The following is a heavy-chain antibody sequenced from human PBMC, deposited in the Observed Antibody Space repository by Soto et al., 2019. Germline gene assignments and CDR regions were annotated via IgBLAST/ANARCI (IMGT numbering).Heavy chain of an antibody. D-gene: IGHD6-13*01. Sequence: PSETLSLTCTVSGGSISSSSYYWGWIRQPPGKGLEWIGSIYYSGSTYYNPSLKSRVTISVDTSKNQFSLKLSSVTAADTAVYYCARRAVDEWTAAGPPPFDYRAQRTLVTGSS. J-gene: IGHJ4*02. CDR3: ARRAVDEWTAAGPPPFDY. CDR1: GGSISSSSYY. CDR2: IYYSGST. V-gene: IGHV4-39*01.